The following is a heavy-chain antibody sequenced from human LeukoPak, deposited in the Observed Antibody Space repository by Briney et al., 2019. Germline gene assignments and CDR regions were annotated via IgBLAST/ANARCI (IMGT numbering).Heavy chain of an antibody. Sequence: GGSLRLSCAVSGFNFRDHWMDWVRQAPGKGLEWVGHIKNDGSETYYLDSLKGRFSISRDNTNNALYLQMNSLRVEDTAVFYCAKNNGWFHLAQWGQGALVTVSS. D-gene: IGHD6-19*01. CDR2: IKNDGSET. V-gene: IGHV3-7*03. CDR1: GFNFRDHW. J-gene: IGHJ4*02. CDR3: AKNNGWFHLAQ.